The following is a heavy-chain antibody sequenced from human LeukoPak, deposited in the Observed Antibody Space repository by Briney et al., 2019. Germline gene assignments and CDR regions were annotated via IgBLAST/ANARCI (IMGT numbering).Heavy chain of an antibody. CDR3: ARDLRRIYGSGARQYSSGWYYFDY. V-gene: IGHV4-38-2*02. D-gene: IGHD6-19*01. Sequence: SETLSLTCAVSGYSISSCYYWGWIRPPPGKGVGWIGSINRSGNTYYNPSLKSRVTISVDTSKNQFSLKLSSVTAADTAVYYCARDLRRIYGSGARQYSSGWYYFDYWGQGTLVTVSS. CDR2: INRSGNT. CDR1: GYSISSCYY. J-gene: IGHJ4*02.